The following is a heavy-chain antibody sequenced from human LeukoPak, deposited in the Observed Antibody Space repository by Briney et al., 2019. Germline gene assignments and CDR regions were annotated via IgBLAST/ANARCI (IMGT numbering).Heavy chain of an antibody. CDR3: AIVRKYSGYYSWYFDL. Sequence: GGSLRLSCAASGFTFSYYDMHWVRQATGKGLEWVSGIGTAGDIYYPGSVKGRFTISRGNAKKSLYLQMNSLRAGDTAVYYCAIVRKYSGYYSWYFDLWGRGTLVTVSS. V-gene: IGHV3-13*01. J-gene: IGHJ2*01. CDR1: GFTFSYYD. D-gene: IGHD5-12*01. CDR2: IGTAGDI.